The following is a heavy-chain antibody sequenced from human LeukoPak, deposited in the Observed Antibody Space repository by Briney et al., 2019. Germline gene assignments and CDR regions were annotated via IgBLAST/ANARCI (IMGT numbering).Heavy chain of an antibody. D-gene: IGHD3-22*01. V-gene: IGHV3-7*03. CDR2: IKQDGSEK. Sequence: GGSLRLSCAASGFTFSSYWMSWVRQAPGKGLEWVANIKQDGSEKYYVDSVKGRFTISRDNAKNSLYLQMNSLRAEDTAVYYCASEAYYYDGSGYYFPGGFDYWGQGTLVTVSS. CDR1: GFTFSSYW. J-gene: IGHJ4*02. CDR3: ASEAYYYDGSGYYFPGGFDY.